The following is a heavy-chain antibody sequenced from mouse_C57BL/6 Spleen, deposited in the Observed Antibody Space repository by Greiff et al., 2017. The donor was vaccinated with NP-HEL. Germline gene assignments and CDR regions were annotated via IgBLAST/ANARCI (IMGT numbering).Heavy chain of an antibody. CDR3: ARGYYDYDEGYWYFDV. V-gene: IGHV5-17*01. Sequence: EVQLVESGGGLVKPGGSLKLSCAASGFTFSDYGMHWVRQAPEKGLEWVAYISSGSSTIYYADTVKGRFTISRDNAKNTLFLQMTSLRSEDTAMYYCARGYYDYDEGYWYFDVWGTGTTVTVSS. CDR2: ISSGSSTI. CDR1: GFTFSDYG. D-gene: IGHD2-4*01. J-gene: IGHJ1*03.